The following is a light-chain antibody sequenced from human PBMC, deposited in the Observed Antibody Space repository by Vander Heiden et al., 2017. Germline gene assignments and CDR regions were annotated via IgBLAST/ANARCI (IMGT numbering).Light chain of an antibody. Sequence: QSLLTPPPSTSATPGQRVTISCSGSSSKIGSNYVYWYQQLPGTAPKLLIYRNNQRPSGGPDRFSGSKSGTSGSLAIRGRRSEDEADYYCAAWDDSLRGPVFGGGTKLTVL. CDR3: AAWDDSLRGPV. J-gene: IGLJ3*02. CDR2: RNN. CDR1: SSKIGSNY. V-gene: IGLV1-47*01.